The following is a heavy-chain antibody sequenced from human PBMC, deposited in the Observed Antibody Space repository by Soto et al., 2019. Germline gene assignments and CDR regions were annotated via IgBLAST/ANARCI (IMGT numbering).Heavy chain of an antibody. CDR1: GYSFTSYW. V-gene: IGHV5-51*01. J-gene: IGHJ6*03. D-gene: IGHD4-17*01. CDR2: IYPGDSDT. CDR3: ARLGEKGTVTTDYYYYMDV. Sequence: GESLKISCKGSGYSFTSYWIGWVRQMPGEGLEWMGIIYPGDSDTRYSPSFQGQVTISADKSISTAYLQWSSLKASDTAMYYCARLGEKGTVTTDYYYYMDVWGKGTTVTVSS.